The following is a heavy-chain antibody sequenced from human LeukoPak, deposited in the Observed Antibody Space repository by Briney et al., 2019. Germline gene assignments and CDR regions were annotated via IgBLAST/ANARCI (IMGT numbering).Heavy chain of an antibody. CDR3: AKERGGSYYARAYFDY. V-gene: IGHV3-23*01. Sequence: GGSLRLSCAGSGLTFSSYAMSWVRQAPGKGLEWVSAISGSGGSTYYADSVKGRFTISRDNSKNTLYLQMNSLRAEDTAVHYCAKERGGSYYARAYFDYWGQGTLVTVSS. CDR2: ISGSGGST. CDR1: GLTFSSYA. J-gene: IGHJ4*02. D-gene: IGHD1-26*01.